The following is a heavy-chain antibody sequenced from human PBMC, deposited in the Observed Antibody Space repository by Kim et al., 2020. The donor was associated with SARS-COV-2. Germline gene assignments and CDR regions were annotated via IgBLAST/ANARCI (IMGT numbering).Heavy chain of an antibody. V-gene: IGHV3-74*01. CDR1: GFTFSSYW. CDR3: ARDQVRINVTGKYYYYYYGMDV. J-gene: IGHJ6*02. D-gene: IGHD3-9*01. Sequence: GGSLRLSCAASGFTFSSYWMHWVRQAPGKGLVWVSRINSDGSSTSYADSVKGRFTISRDNAKNTLYLQMNSLRAEDTAVYYCARDQVRINVTGKYYYYYYGMDVWGQGTTVTVSS. CDR2: INSDGSST.